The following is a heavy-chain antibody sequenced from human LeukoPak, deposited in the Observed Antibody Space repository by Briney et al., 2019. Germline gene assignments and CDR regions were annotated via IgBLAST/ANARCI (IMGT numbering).Heavy chain of an antibody. CDR1: GFTFNNFA. CDR2: ITGTGST. CDR3: AKSTVTTTAAYDI. Sequence: GGSLRLSCAASGFTFNNFAMNWVRQAPGKGLEWVSAITGTGSTYYADSVRGRFTISRDISTVILFLQMNSLRGEDTALYYCAKSTVTTTAAYDIWGRGTVVTISS. J-gene: IGHJ3*02. D-gene: IGHD4-17*01. V-gene: IGHV3-23*01.